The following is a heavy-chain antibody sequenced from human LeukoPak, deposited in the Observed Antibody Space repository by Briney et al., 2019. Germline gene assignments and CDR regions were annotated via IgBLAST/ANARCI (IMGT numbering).Heavy chain of an antibody. Sequence: SETLSLTCTVSGGSISSYYWSWIRQPPGKGLEWLGYIYYSGSINYNPSLKSRVTISVDTSKNQFSLKLSSVTAADTAVYYCARDLAAAGPAGYYYYYGMDVWGKGTTVTVSS. V-gene: IGHV4-59*01. CDR3: ARDLAAAGPAGYYYYYGMDV. D-gene: IGHD6-13*01. J-gene: IGHJ6*04. CDR2: IYYSGSI. CDR1: GGSISSYY.